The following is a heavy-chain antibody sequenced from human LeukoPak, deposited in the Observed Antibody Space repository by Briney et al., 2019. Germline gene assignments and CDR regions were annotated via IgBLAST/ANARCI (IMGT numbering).Heavy chain of an antibody. J-gene: IGHJ4*02. V-gene: IGHV4-34*01. D-gene: IGHD3-9*01. Sequence: SETLSLTCAVYGGSFSGYYWSWIRQPPGKGLEWIGEINHSGSTNYNPSLKSRVTISVDTSKNQFSLKLNSVTAADTAVYYCARGRYDILTGFFDYWGQGTLVTVSS. CDR2: INHSGST. CDR3: ARGRYDILTGFFDY. CDR1: GGSFSGYY.